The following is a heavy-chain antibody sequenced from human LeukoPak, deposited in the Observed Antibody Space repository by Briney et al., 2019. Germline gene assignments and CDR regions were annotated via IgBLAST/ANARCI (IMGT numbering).Heavy chain of an antibody. Sequence: PGGSLRLSCAASGFTFRTYDMICVRQAPGKGLEWVSHISTTGTTVYYADAVKGRFTISRDNAKNSLYLQMNSLRAEDTAVYYCARGLTMGHFGGQGTLVTVSS. D-gene: IGHD4/OR15-4a*01. J-gene: IGHJ4*02. CDR1: GFTFRTYD. CDR2: ISTTGTTV. CDR3: ARGLTMGHF. V-gene: IGHV3-48*03.